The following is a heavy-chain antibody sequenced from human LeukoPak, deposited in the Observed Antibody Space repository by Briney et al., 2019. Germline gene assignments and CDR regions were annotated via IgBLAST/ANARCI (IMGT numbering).Heavy chain of an antibody. CDR3: ARDSTSYYDFWSGYCFDY. V-gene: IGHV3-21*01. Sequence: PGGALRLSCAASGFTFSSYSMNWVRQAPGKGLEGVSSISSSSSYIYYAGSVKGRFTISRDNAKNSLYLQMHSLRDEDTAVYYCARDSTSYYDFWSGYCFDYWGQGTLVTVSS. D-gene: IGHD3-3*01. J-gene: IGHJ4*02. CDR2: ISSSSSYI. CDR1: GFTFSSYS.